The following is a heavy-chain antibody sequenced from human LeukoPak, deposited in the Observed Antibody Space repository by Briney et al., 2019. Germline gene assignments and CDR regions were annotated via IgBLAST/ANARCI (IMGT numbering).Heavy chain of an antibody. CDR3: ARARGVIDLAYYYYYMDV. CDR1: GGAFSSYA. D-gene: IGHD3-16*02. CDR2: IIPIFGTA. V-gene: IGHV1-69*05. Sequence: GASVKVSCKASGGAFSSYAISWVRQAPGQGLEWMGGIIPIFGTANYAQKFQGRVTITTDESTSTAYMELSSLRSEDTAVYYCARARGVIDLAYYYYYMDVWGKGTTVTVPS. J-gene: IGHJ6*03.